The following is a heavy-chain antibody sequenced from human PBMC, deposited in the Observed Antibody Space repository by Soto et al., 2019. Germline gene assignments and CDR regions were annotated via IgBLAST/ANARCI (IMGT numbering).Heavy chain of an antibody. CDR3: ARGPRVNPVTGVNWFDP. D-gene: IGHD1-20*01. CDR2: IYHSGST. CDR1: SGSISSSNW. Sequence: SETLSLTCAVSSGSISSSNWWSWVRQPPGKGLEWIGEIYHSGSTNYNPSLKSRVTISVDKSKNQFSLKLSSVTAADTAVYYCARGPRVNPVTGVNWFDPWGQGTLVTVSS. J-gene: IGHJ5*02. V-gene: IGHV4-4*02.